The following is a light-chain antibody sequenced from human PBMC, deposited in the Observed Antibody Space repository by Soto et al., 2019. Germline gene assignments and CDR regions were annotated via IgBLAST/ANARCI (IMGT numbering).Light chain of an antibody. CDR2: LNSDGSH. CDR1: SGHSSYA. V-gene: IGLV4-69*01. CDR3: QTWGNRIQV. J-gene: IGLJ2*01. Sequence: QLVLTQSPYASASLGASVKLTCTLSSGHSSYAIAWHQQQPEKGPRYLMKLNSDGSHSKGDGIPDRFSGSSSGAERYLTISSLQSEDEADYYCQTWGNRIQVFGGGTKLTVL.